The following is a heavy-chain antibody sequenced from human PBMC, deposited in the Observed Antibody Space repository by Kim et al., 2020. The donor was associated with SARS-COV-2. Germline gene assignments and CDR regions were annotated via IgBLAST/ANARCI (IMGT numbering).Heavy chain of an antibody. J-gene: IGHJ4*02. CDR3: ARSGLRYFDGSWVGC. V-gene: IGHV4-31*02. D-gene: IGHD3-9*01. Sequence: PSLKSRVTISVDTSKNQFSLKLSSVTVADTAVYYCARSGLRYFDGSWVGCWGQGTLVTVSS.